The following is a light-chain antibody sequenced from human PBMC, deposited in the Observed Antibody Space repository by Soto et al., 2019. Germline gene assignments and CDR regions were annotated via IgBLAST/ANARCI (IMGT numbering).Light chain of an antibody. CDR2: AAS. CDR1: QGISSS. J-gene: IGKJ3*01. V-gene: IGKV1-27*01. CDR3: QEYYSPPFT. Sequence: DIQMTQSPSSLSASVGDRVTITCRASQGISSSLAWYQHKPGKVPELLIYAASTLHSGVPSRVSGSGSGTDFTLTISSLQPEDVATYYCQEYYSPPFTFGPGTKVNFK.